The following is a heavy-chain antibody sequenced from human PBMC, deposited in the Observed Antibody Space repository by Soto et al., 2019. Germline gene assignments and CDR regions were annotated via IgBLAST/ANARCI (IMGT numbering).Heavy chain of an antibody. J-gene: IGHJ6*02. Sequence: QMQLVESGGGVVQPGTSLTLSCVASGFTFSAFGMHWVRQAPGKGLEWVAISSYGGSNKYYGDSVQGRLTISRDNSRDTLHLQMNNLRDEDTAVYYCANGTLRSGDYGDYDVGYDALVVCRQGPKVTVPS. CDR3: ANGTLRSGDYGDYDVGYDALVV. CDR2: SSYGGSNK. D-gene: IGHD4-17*01. CDR1: GFTFSAFG. V-gene: IGHV3-30*18.